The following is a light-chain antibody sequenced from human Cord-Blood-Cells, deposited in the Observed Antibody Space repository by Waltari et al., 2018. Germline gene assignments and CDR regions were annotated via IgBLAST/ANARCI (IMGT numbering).Light chain of an antibody. CDR1: QSISSY. CDR3: QQSYSTPRT. CDR2: AAS. J-gene: IGKJ4*01. V-gene: IGKV1-39*01. Sequence: DIQMTQSPSSLSASVGDRVTIPCRASQSISSYLNWNQQKPGKAPKLLIYAASSLQSGVPSRFSGSGSGTDFTLTISSLQPEDFATYYCQQSYSTPRTFGGGTKVEIK.